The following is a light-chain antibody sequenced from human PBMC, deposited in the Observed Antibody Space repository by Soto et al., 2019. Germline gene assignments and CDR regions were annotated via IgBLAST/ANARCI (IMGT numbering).Light chain of an antibody. CDR1: SSDIGASNF. J-gene: IGLJ1*01. CDR2: EAT. V-gene: IGLV2-14*01. CDR3: ISYKTDDTFV. Sequence: QSALTHPATVSGSPGQAITVSCTGTSSDIGASNFVSWYQHLPGRAPKVIIFEATNRPSGVSDRFSGSKAGITASLTISGLQADDEGEYFCISYKTDDTFVFGTGTKVTVL.